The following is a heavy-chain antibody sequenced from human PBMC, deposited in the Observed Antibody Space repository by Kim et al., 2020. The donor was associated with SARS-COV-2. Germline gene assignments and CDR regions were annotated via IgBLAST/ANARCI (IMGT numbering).Heavy chain of an antibody. V-gene: IGHV3-48*02. CDR3: ARNYYGSGSYESQPIDY. CDR1: GFTFSSYS. J-gene: IGHJ4*02. D-gene: IGHD3-10*01. Sequence: GGSLRLSCAASGFTFSSYSMNWVRQAPGKGLEWVSYISSSSSTIYYADSVKGRFTISRDNAKNSLYLQMNSLRDEDTAVYYCARNYYGSGSYESQPIDYWGQGTLVTVSS. CDR2: ISSSSSTI.